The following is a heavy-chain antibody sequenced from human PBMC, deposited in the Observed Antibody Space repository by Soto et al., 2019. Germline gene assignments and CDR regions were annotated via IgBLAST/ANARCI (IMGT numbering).Heavy chain of an antibody. J-gene: IGHJ4*02. CDR3: AKHSSTSSLPYYFDC. CDR2: ISGSGGST. V-gene: IGHV3-23*01. D-gene: IGHD2-2*01. CDR1: GFTFSSYA. Sequence: EVQLLESGGGLVQPGGSLRLSCAASGFTFSSYAMSWVRQAPGKGLEWVSAISGSGGSTYYAVSVKGRFTISRDNSKKPLYLQMNSLRAEDTAVYYCAKHSSTSSLPYYFDCWGQGTLVTVSS.